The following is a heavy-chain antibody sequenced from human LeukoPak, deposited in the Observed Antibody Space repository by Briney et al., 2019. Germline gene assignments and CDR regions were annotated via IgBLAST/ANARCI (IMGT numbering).Heavy chain of an antibody. D-gene: IGHD5-24*01. CDR1: GGSFSGYY. Sequence: SETLSLTCAVYGGSFSGYYWSWIRQPPGKGLEWIGEINHSGSTNYNPSLKSRVTISVDTSKNHFSLNLRSVTAADTAVYYCARRSYNSPFRYWGQGTPITVSS. J-gene: IGHJ4*02. CDR3: ARRSYNSPFRY. V-gene: IGHV4-34*01. CDR2: INHSGST.